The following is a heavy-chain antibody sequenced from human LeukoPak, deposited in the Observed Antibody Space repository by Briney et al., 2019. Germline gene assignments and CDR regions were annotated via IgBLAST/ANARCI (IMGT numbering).Heavy chain of an antibody. CDR2: INPNSGGT. V-gene: IGHV1-2*02. CDR1: GYTFTGYY. Sequence: ALVKVSCKASGYTFTGYYMHWVRQAPGQGLEWMGWINPNSGGTNYAQKFQGRVTMTRDTSISTAYMELSRLRSDDTAVYYCARERNSSSSSADAFDIWGQGTMVTVSS. D-gene: IGHD6-6*01. J-gene: IGHJ3*02. CDR3: ARERNSSSSSADAFDI.